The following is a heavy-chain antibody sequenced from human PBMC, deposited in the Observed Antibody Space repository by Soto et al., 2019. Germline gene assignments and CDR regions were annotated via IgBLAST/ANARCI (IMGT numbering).Heavy chain of an antibody. CDR3: AREYYYDSKAAFDI. Sequence: ASVKVSCESCGDTFTSYGSTWVRQAPGQGLEWMGWISAYNGNTNYAQKLQGRVTMTTDTSTSTAYMELRSLRSDDTAVYYCAREYYYDSKAAFDIWGQGTMVTVSS. J-gene: IGHJ3*02. CDR1: GDTFTSYG. D-gene: IGHD3-22*01. V-gene: IGHV1-18*04. CDR2: ISAYNGNT.